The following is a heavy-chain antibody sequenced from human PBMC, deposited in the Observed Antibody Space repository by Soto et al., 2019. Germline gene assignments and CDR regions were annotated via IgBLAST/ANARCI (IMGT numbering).Heavy chain of an antibody. V-gene: IGHV4-31*03. D-gene: IGHD1-26*01. CDR3: PGDRSRVRDESSWPHFPTLLTHRNWDYYYYGMDV. Sequence: SETLSLTCTVSGGSISSGGYYWSWIRQHPGKGLEWIGYIYYSGSTYYNPSLKSRVTISVDTAKNQFSLKLRSVTAPETAVYYCPGDRSRVRDESSWPHFPTLLTHRNWDYYYYGMDVWGQGTTVTVSS. J-gene: IGHJ6*02. CDR2: IYYSGST. CDR1: GGSISSGGYY.